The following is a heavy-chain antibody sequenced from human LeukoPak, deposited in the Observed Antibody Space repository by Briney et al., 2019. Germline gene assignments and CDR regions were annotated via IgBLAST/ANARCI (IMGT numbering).Heavy chain of an antibody. CDR3: ARVRIRGGFDP. CDR2: IIPILGIA. CDR1: GGTFSSYA. V-gene: IGHV1-69*04. D-gene: IGHD3-10*01. J-gene: IGHJ5*02. Sequence: SVKVSCKASGGTFSSYAISWVRQAPGQGLEWMGRIIPILGIANYAQKFQGRVTITADKSTSTAYMELSSLRSDDTAVYYCARVRIRGGFDPWGQGTLVTVSS.